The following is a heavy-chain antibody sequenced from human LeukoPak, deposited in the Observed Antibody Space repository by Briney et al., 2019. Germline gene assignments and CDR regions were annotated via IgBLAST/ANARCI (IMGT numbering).Heavy chain of an antibody. CDR2: IDPRGGST. CDR3: ARRVGATSAFDI. D-gene: IGHD1-26*01. CDR1: GYTFTSYY. Sequence: ASVKVSCKASGYTFTSYYVHWVRQAPGQGLEWMGIIDPRGGSTSYARKFQGRVTMTSDTSTSTVYMELSSLGSEDTAVYYCARRVGATSAFDIWGQGTMDTASS. J-gene: IGHJ3*02. V-gene: IGHV1-46*01.